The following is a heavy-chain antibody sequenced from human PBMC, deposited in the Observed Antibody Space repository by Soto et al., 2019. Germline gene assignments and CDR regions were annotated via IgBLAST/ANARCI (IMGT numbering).Heavy chain of an antibody. V-gene: IGHV4-4*02. CDR1: GGSISSNNW. J-gene: IGHJ4*02. D-gene: IGHD1-26*01. Sequence: QVQLQESGPGLVKPSGTLSLTCAVSGGSISSNNWWSWVRQPPGKGLEWIGEIFHSGSTHYSPSLKSGVPISVDKSKNQFSLKLTSVTAADTAVYYCARVYSGSYSDYWGQGTLVTVSS. CDR2: IFHSGST. CDR3: ARVYSGSYSDY.